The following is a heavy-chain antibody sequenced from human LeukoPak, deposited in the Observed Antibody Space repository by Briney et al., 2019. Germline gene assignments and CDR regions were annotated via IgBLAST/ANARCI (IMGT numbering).Heavy chain of an antibody. D-gene: IGHD3-10*01. CDR2: IYSGGST. V-gene: IGHV3-66*01. CDR3: ARVKAFSRVWFGESKGYFDY. J-gene: IGHJ4*02. Sequence: PGGSLRLSCAASGFTVSSNYMSWVRQAPGKGLEWVSVIYSGGSTYYADSVKGRFTISRDNSKNTLYLQMGSLRAEDMAVYYCARVKAFSRVWFGESKGYFDYWGQGTLVTVSS. CDR1: GFTVSSNY.